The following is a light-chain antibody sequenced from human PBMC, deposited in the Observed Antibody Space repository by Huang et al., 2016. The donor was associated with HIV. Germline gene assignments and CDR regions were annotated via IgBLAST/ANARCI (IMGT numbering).Light chain of an antibody. CDR1: QSLRDTY. CDR3: LQYDLLPLT. V-gene: IGKV3-20*01. CDR2: GAS. J-gene: IGKJ4*01. Sequence: EVLLTQSPGTLSLSPGERASLSCKASQSLRDTYLACYQQRPGQAPRLLIYGASTRATGIPDRFSGSGCGKDFTLTINRMEPEDVAVYCCLQYDLLPLTFGGGTKVEL.